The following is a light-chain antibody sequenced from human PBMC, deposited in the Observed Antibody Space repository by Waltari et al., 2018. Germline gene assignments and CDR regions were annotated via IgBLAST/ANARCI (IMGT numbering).Light chain of an antibody. V-gene: IGLV1-44*01. J-gene: IGLJ2*01. CDR3: AAWDDSLNGPV. CDR1: RSNIGSNP. CDR2: SNN. Sequence: QSVLTQPPSASGTPGQRVTISCSGSRSNIGSNPVNWYQQLPGTAPKLLIYSNNQRPSGVPDRFPGSKSGTSASLAISGLQSEDEADYYCAAWDDSLNGPVFGGGTKLTVL.